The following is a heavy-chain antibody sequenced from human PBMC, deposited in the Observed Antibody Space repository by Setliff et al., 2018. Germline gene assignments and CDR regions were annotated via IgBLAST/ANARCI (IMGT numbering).Heavy chain of an antibody. CDR1: GYTFTTYY. CDR3: ATSVSWIQLVLYPQGHPEPFDY. CDR2: FDPEDGET. V-gene: IGHV1-24*01. Sequence: ASVKVSCKASGYTFTTYYMHWVRQAPGKGLERMGGFDPEDGETIYAQKFQGRVTMTEDTSTDTAYMELSSLRSEDTAVYYCATSVSWIQLVLYPQGHPEPFDYWGQGTLVTVSS. J-gene: IGHJ4*02. D-gene: IGHD5-18*01.